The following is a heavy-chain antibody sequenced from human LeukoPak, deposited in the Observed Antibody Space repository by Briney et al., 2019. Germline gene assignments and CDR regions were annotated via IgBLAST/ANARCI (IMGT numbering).Heavy chain of an antibody. Sequence: PSETLSLTCSVSGGSISSSSYYWGWIRQAPGKGLGWIGSIYYSGRTYYNPSLRSRVTISLDTSKNQFSLKLCSVTAADTAVYYCARGPKIVVVITPYYFDYWGQRPRDTVSS. V-gene: IGHV4-39*07. CDR3: ARGPKIVVVITPYYFDY. J-gene: IGHJ4*02. CDR2: IYYSGRT. CDR1: GGSISSSSYY. D-gene: IGHD3-22*01.